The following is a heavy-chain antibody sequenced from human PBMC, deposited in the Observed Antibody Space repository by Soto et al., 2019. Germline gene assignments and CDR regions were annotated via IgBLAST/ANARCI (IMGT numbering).Heavy chain of an antibody. CDR3: ARGPSGDQVHY. Sequence: QVQLQESGPGLVKPSQTLSLTCTVSGGSITSDYSCWSWIRQPPGEGLEWIGHIFDSGTTYTNPSLRXQXAXSLXTSKNHFSLTLSSVTAADTAVYYCARGPSGDQVHYWGQGALVTVSS. J-gene: IGHJ4*02. CDR1: GGSITSDYSC. CDR2: IFDSGTT. V-gene: IGHV4-30-4*01. D-gene: IGHD7-27*01.